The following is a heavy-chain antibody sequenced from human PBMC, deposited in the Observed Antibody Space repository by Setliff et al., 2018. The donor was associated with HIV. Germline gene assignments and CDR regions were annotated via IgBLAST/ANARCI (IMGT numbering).Heavy chain of an antibody. V-gene: IGHV5-51*01. J-gene: IGHJ3*02. CDR1: GYSFTSYW. Sequence: GASLKISCKGSGYSFTSYWIGWVRQMPGKGLEWMGIIYPRDSKIRYSPSFQGQVTFSVDKSLNTAYLQWSSLKVSDSAIYYCVRYDVYEYGYQVFDIWGQGTTVTVSS. CDR2: IYPRDSKI. D-gene: IGHD5-12*01. CDR3: VRYDVYEYGYQVFDI.